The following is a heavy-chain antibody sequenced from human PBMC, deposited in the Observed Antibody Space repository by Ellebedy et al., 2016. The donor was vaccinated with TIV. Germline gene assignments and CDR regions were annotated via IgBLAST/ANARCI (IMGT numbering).Heavy chain of an antibody. D-gene: IGHD6-19*01. J-gene: IGHJ4*02. CDR3: AKVRGGGSDSSAPRYYFDS. CDR1: GLTFKNYA. Sequence: PGGSLRLSCAASGLTFKNYAMSWVPQAPGKGLEWVSTISHTGSRTYYANSVEGRFIISRDNSKRTLYLQMNSLSAEDTAVYYCAKVRGGGSDSSAPRYYFDSWGLGTLVTVSS. V-gene: IGHV3-23*01. CDR2: ISHTGSRT.